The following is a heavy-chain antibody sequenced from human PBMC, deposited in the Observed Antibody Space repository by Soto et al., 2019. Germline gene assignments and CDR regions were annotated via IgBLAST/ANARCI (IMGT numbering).Heavy chain of an antibody. V-gene: IGHV3-21*01. J-gene: IGHJ4*02. CDR2: ISSSSSYI. D-gene: IGHD2-15*01. CDR1: GFTFSSYS. CDR3: ARDRRCSGGSCFDY. Sequence: EVQLVESGGGQVKPGGSLRLSCAASGFTFSSYSMNWVRQAPGKGLEWVSSISSSSSYIYYADSVKGRFTISRDNAKNSLYLQMNSLRAEDTAVYYCARDRRCSGGSCFDYWGQGTLVTVSS.